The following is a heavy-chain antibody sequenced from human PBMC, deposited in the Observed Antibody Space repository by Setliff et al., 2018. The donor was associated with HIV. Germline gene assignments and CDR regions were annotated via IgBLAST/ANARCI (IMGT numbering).Heavy chain of an antibody. J-gene: IGHJ5*02. CDR2: IYYSGTT. V-gene: IGHV4-39*01. CDR3: ARVPVAGANWFDP. Sequence: SETLSLTCTVSGGTISSSDYYWGWIRQPPGKGLEWIGSIYYSGTTYYNPSLKSRVTISVDTSKNQFSLKLISVTAADQGVYYCARVPVAGANWFDPWGLGTLVTVSS. D-gene: IGHD2-21*01. CDR1: GGTISSSDYY.